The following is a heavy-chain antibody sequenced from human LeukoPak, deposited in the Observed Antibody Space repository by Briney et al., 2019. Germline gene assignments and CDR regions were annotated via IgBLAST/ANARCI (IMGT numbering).Heavy chain of an antibody. CDR2: ISYDGSNK. Sequence: GGSLRLSCAASGFTFSSYGMHWVRQAPGKGLEWVAVISYDGSNKYYADSVKGRFTISRDNSKNTLYLQMNSLRAEDTAVYYCAKDDYDFWSGYPFRALDYWGQGTLVTVSS. CDR3: AKDDYDFWSGYPFRALDY. CDR1: GFTFSSYG. V-gene: IGHV3-30*18. D-gene: IGHD3-3*01. J-gene: IGHJ4*02.